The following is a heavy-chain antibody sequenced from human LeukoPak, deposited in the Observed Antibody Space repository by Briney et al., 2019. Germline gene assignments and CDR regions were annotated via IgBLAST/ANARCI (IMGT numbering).Heavy chain of an antibody. Sequence: SETLSLTCAVYGVSFSGYYWSWIRQPPGKGLEWIGEINHSGSTNYNPSLKSRVTISVDTSKNQFSLKLSSVTAADTAVYYCARGTRYYYDSSGYYLDDYWGQGTLVTVSS. CDR1: GVSFSGYY. V-gene: IGHV4-34*01. D-gene: IGHD3-22*01. J-gene: IGHJ4*02. CDR2: INHSGST. CDR3: ARGTRYYYDSSGYYLDDY.